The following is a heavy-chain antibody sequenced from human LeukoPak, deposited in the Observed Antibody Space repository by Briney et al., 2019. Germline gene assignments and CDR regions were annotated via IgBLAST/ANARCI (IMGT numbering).Heavy chain of an antibody. V-gene: IGHV3-30*04. D-gene: IGHD5-12*01. CDR1: GFTFSSYT. Sequence: GRSLRLSCAASGFTFSSYTLHWVRQAPGKGLEWVAIISYDGSNKYYADSVKGRFTISRDNFKNTLYLQMNSLRIEDTAVYYCARDEFMVATIVVSSLVNWGQGTLVTVSS. J-gene: IGHJ4*02. CDR3: ARDEFMVATIVVSSLVN. CDR2: ISYDGSNK.